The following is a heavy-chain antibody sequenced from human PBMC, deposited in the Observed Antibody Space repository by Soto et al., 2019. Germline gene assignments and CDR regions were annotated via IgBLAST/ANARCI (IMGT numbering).Heavy chain of an antibody. J-gene: IGHJ4*02. CDR3: VREGRKTTHYFFDY. Sequence: PSETLSLTCTVSGGSINDYYCTWIRQSPGKELEWIGYIYYNGNTNYNPSLNSRVTISADTSKNQFSLTLTSVTAADSAVYYCVREGRKTTHYFFDYWGQGTLVTVSS. V-gene: IGHV4-59*13. CDR2: IYYNGNT. CDR1: GGSINDYY. D-gene: IGHD1-1*01.